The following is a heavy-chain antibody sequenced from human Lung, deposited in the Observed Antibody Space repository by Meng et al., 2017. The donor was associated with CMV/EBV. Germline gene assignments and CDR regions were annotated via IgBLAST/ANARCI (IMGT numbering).Heavy chain of an antibody. CDR1: GGSISYYY. CDR3: ARGSPNNGWYQIDD. CDR2: IYSDERT. J-gene: IGHJ4*02. V-gene: IGHV4-59*01. D-gene: IGHD6-19*01. Sequence: SXTLSLXCTVSGGSISYYYWTWIRQPPGKGLEWIEYIYSDERTKYNPSLKGRVTISVDTSRNQFSLHLRSVTAADTAVYYCARGSPNNGWYQIDDWGQGPLVTVSS.